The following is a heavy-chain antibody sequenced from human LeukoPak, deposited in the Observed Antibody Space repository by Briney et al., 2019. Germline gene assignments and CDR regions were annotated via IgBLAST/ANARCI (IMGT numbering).Heavy chain of an antibody. CDR1: GYTFTCYY. V-gene: IGHV1-2*02. CDR3: ARDRPWIQLWLEAFDI. D-gene: IGHD5-18*01. Sequence: ASVKVSCKASGYTFTCYYMHWVRQAPGQGLEWMGWINPNSGGTNYAKKFQGRVTMTRDTSISTAYMELSRLRSDDTAVYYCARDRPWIQLWLEAFDIWGQGTMVTVSS. J-gene: IGHJ3*02. CDR2: INPNSGGT.